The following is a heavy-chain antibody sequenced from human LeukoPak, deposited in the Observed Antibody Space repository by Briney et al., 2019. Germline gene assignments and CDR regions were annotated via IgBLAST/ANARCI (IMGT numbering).Heavy chain of an antibody. Sequence: SETLSLTCTVSGGSISSSYDWGWIRQPPGKGLEWIGSISYGGSTDYNPSLKSRVTISVDASKNQFSLRMSSVTAADTAVYYCARHFDNWGQGTLVTVSS. J-gene: IGHJ4*02. V-gene: IGHV4-39*01. CDR3: ARHFDN. CDR2: ISYGGST. CDR1: GGSISSSYD.